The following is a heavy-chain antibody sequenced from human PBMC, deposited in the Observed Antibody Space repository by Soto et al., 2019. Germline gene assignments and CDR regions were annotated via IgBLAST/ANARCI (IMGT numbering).Heavy chain of an antibody. V-gene: IGHV1-18*01. D-gene: IGHD4-17*01. Sequence: QVQLVQSGAEVKKPGASVKVSCKASGYTFTSYGISWVRQAPGQGLEWMGWISAYNGNTNYAQKLQGRVTMTTDTTTHTASMEVRSLGSDDTAVYYCAGGGGPYGDYGRSWFAPWGQGTLVTVSS. CDR3: AGGGGPYGDYGRSWFAP. CDR1: GYTFTSYG. J-gene: IGHJ5*02. CDR2: ISAYNGNT.